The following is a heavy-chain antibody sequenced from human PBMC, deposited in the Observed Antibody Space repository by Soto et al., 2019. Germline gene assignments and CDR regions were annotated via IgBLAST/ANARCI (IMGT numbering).Heavy chain of an antibody. D-gene: IGHD6-13*01. J-gene: IGHJ4*02. V-gene: IGHV5-51*01. CDR2: IYPGDSDT. CDR1: GYRFASYW. Sequence: PGESLKISCQCSGYRFASYWIGWVRQMPGKGLEWMGIIYPGDSDTRYSPSFQGQVTISADKSISTAYLQWSSLKASDTAMYYCARLQAAAGDNDLTFDYWGQGTLVTVSS. CDR3: ARLQAAAGDNDLTFDY.